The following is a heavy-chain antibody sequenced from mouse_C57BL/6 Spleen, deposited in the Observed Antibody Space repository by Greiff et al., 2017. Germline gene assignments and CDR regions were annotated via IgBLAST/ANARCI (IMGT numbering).Heavy chain of an antibody. CDR2: INPGSGGT. Sequence: QVQLKQSGAELVRPGTSVKVSCKASGYAFTNYSIEWVKQRPGKGLEWIGLINPGSGGTNYNEKFKGKATLTADKSSSTAYMQLSSLTSEDSAVYVGARDDYYVFAYWGQGTLVTVSA. CDR1: GYAFTNYS. J-gene: IGHJ3*01. D-gene: IGHD2-3*01. V-gene: IGHV1-54*01. CDR3: ARDDYYVFAY.